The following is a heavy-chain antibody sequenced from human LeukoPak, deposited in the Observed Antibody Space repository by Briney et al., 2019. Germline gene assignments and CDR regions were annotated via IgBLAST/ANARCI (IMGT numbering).Heavy chain of an antibody. Sequence: PGGSLRLSCAASGFAFSKLAMGWVRQAPGKGLEWVSVISDSGDITYYADSVKGRFTISRDNSKNTLYLQMNSLRVEDTAVYYCARDPYDSSGYPMGYWGQGTLVTVSS. J-gene: IGHJ4*02. CDR2: ISDSGDIT. CDR3: ARDPYDSSGYPMGY. V-gene: IGHV3-23*01. CDR1: GFAFSKLA. D-gene: IGHD3-22*01.